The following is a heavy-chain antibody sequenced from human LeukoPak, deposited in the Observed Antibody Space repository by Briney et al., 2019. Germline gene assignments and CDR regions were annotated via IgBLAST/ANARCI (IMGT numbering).Heavy chain of an antibody. CDR1: PGPIRSSY. CDR2: IYYSGSSGRT. CDR3: ARDRRIAAEYYYYYYGMDV. Sequence: SETLSLTCTVSPGPIRSSYWTWIRQPPGKGLEWIGYIYYSGSSGRTNYNPSLKSRVTISVDTSKNQFSLILSSVTAADTAVYYCARDRRIAAEYYYYYYGMDVWGQGTTVTVSS. V-gene: IGHV4-59*01. J-gene: IGHJ6*02. D-gene: IGHD6-13*01.